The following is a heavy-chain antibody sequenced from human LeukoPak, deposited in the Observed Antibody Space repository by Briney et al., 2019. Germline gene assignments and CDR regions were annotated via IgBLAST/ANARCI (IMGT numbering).Heavy chain of an antibody. Sequence: PSETLSLTCSVSGGSMNNYYWSWIRQPPGKGLEWIGYIYFSGSSNYNPSLKSRVTMSVDTSKNQFSLKLSSVPAADTAVYYCARHVRSGYNFLDYWGQGNLVTVSS. J-gene: IGHJ4*02. CDR3: ARHVRSGYNFLDY. D-gene: IGHD5-24*01. V-gene: IGHV4-59*08. CDR2: IYFSGSS. CDR1: GGSMNNYY.